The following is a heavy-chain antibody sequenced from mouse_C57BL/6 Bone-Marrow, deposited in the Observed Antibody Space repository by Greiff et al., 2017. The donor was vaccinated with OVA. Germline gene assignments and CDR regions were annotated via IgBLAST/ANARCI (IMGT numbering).Heavy chain of an antibody. CDR2: LNPYTGGP. CDR1: GYTFTDYY. J-gene: IGHJ2*01. D-gene: IGHD2-10*01. CDR3: ARRRPYDGNYDY. Sequence: VQLKQPGPVLVKPGASVKMSCKASGYTFTDYYMHWVKQRHGKSLEWIGVLNPYTGGPSYNQKFKGKATLTVDKSSSTAYMELNSLTSEDSAGYYCARRRPYDGNYDYWGQGTTLTVSA. V-gene: IGHV1-19*01.